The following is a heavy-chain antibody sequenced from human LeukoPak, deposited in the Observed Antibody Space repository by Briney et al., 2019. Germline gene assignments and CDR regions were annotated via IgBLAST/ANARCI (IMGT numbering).Heavy chain of an antibody. V-gene: IGHV4-39*07. D-gene: IGHD6-19*01. CDR3: AGDFWSGWYVRWFDP. Sequence: PSETLSLTCAVSGGSISSNSYYWGWIRQPPGKGLEWIGSIYYSGSTYYNPSLKSRVTISVDTSKNQFSLKLSSVTAADTAVYYCAGDFWSGWYVRWFDPWGQGTLVTVSS. CDR2: IYYSGST. J-gene: IGHJ5*02. CDR1: GGSISSNSYY.